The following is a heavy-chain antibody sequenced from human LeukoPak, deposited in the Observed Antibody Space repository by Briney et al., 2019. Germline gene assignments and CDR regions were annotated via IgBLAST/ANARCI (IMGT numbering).Heavy chain of an antibody. J-gene: IGHJ4*02. CDR1: GFTFSSYA. D-gene: IGHD4-23*01. Sequence: GGSLRLSCAASGFTFSSYAMHWVRQAPGKGLEWVAVISYDGSNKYYADSVKGRFTISRDNSKNTLYLQMNSLRAEDTALYYCAKVGGNSGYYFDYWGQGTLVTVSS. V-gene: IGHV3-30-3*01. CDR2: ISYDGSNK. CDR3: AKVGGNSGYYFDY.